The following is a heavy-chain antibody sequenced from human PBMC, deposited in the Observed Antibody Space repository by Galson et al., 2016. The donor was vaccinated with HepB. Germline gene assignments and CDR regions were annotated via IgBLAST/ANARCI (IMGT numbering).Heavy chain of an antibody. CDR1: GATFSNYG. D-gene: IGHD3-22*01. CDR2: IIPLFGTG. CDR3: ASDSTSGSYPQFDY. Sequence: SVKVSCKASGATFSNYGISWVRQAPGQGLEWMGGIIPLFGTGNSAQKFQGRVTITADESTSTAYMEMSSLRSEDTAIYYCASDSTSGSYPQFDYWGQGTLVTVSS. V-gene: IGHV1-69*13. J-gene: IGHJ4*02.